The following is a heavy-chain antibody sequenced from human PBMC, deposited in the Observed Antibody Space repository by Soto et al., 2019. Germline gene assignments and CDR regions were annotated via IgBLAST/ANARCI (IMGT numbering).Heavy chain of an antibody. D-gene: IGHD6-6*01. V-gene: IGHV3-23*01. J-gene: IGHJ4*02. Sequence: VGSLRLSCGASGFTFSNYAMSWVRQAPGKGLEWVSAISGSAGTTYYADSVKGRFTISRDTSKNTLYLQMNSLRAEDTAVYYCTRLDISSPSPFDYWGQGTLVTVSS. CDR3: TRLDISSPSPFDY. CDR1: GFTFSNYA. CDR2: ISGSAGTT.